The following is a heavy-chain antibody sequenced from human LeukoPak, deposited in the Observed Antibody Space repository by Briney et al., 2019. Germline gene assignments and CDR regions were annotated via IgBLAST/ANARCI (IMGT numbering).Heavy chain of an antibody. CDR3: ARTYYYDSSGYQYYFDY. J-gene: IGHJ4*02. Sequence: ASVKVSCKASGYTFTSYYMYWVRQAPGQGLEWMGIINPSGGSTSYAQKFQGRVTMTRDTSTSTVYMELSSLRSEDTAVYYCARTYYYDSSGYQYYFDYWGQGTLVTVSS. D-gene: IGHD3-22*01. CDR1: GYTFTSYY. V-gene: IGHV1-46*01. CDR2: INPSGGST.